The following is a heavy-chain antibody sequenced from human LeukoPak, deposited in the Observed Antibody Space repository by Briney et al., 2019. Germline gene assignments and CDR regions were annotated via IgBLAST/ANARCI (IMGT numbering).Heavy chain of an antibody. CDR3: AGYGGPRHGYNYGSVKGSGFDD. J-gene: IGHJ4*02. V-gene: IGHV1-46*01. Sequence: ASVKVSCKASGYTFTSYYMHWVRQAPGQGLEWMGIINPSGGSTSYARKFQGRVTMTRDTSTSTVYMELNSLTSEDTAVYYCAGYGGPRHGYNYGSVKGSGFDDWGQGTLVSVSS. CDR1: GYTFTSYY. D-gene: IGHD5-18*01. CDR2: INPSGGST.